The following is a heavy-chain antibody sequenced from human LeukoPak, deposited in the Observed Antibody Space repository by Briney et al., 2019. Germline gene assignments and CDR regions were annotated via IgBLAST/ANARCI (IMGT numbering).Heavy chain of an antibody. CDR1: EFTFSSYS. Sequence: GGSLRLSCAASEFTFSSYSMNWVRQAPGKGLEWVSYISSSSSTIYYADSVKGRFTISRDNAKNSLYLQMNSLRAEDTAVYYCARDGSDSSSWSGDFDYWGQGTLVTVSS. V-gene: IGHV3-48*04. CDR3: ARDGSDSSSWSGDFDY. CDR2: ISSSSSTI. J-gene: IGHJ4*02. D-gene: IGHD6-13*01.